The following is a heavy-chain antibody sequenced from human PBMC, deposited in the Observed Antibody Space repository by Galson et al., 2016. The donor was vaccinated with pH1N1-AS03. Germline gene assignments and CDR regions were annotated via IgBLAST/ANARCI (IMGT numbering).Heavy chain of an antibody. Sequence: SVKVSCKASGYTFTNYGISWVRQAPGQGLEYMGWIGTYTIYAQKLQGRVTMTTDTSTSTAYMELRSQRSDDTAVYYCARSGSGSFYEGDVWGQGTLVSVSS. CDR2: IGTYT. D-gene: IGHD3-10*01. CDR1: GYTFTNYG. V-gene: IGHV1-18*01. J-gene: IGHJ4*02. CDR3: ARSGSGSFYEGDV.